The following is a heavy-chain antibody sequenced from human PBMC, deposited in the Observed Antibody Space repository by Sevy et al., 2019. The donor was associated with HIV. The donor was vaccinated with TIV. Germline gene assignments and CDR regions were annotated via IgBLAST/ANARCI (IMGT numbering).Heavy chain of an antibody. Sequence: GGSLRLSCAASGFTFSSYWLTWVRQAPGKGLEWVANVKQDGGEKNYVDSVRGRFTIFRDNAKNSLFLQMNSLRAEDTAVYYCARDCGSYYRPYGVDVWGQGTTVTVSS. CDR3: ARDCGSYYRPYGVDV. D-gene: IGHD3-10*01. V-gene: IGHV3-7*01. CDR1: GFTFSSYW. CDR2: VKQDGGEK. J-gene: IGHJ6*02.